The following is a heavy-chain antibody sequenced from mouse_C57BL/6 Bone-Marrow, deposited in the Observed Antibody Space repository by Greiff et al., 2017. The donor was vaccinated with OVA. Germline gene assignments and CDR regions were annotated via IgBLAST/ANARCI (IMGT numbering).Heavy chain of an antibody. Sequence: VHVKQSGAELVRPGASVKLSCTASGFNIKDYYMHWVKQRPEQGLEWIGRIDPEDGDTEYAPKFQGKATMTADTSSNTAYLQLSSLTSEDTAVYYCTSLLPLFAYWGQGTLVTVSA. CDR1: GFNIKDYY. V-gene: IGHV14-1*01. J-gene: IGHJ3*01. D-gene: IGHD1-1*01. CDR3: TSLLPLFAY. CDR2: IDPEDGDT.